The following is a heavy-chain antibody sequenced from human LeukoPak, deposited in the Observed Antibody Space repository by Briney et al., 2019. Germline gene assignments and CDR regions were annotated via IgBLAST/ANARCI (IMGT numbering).Heavy chain of an antibody. J-gene: IGHJ3*02. V-gene: IGHV3-21*01. Sequence: GGSLRLSCAASGFTFSSYAMSWVRQAPGKGLEWVSAISGSSSYIYYADSVKGRFTISRDNAKNSLYLQMNSLRDEDTAVYYCASFGSGSNLDAFDIWGQGTMVTVST. CDR2: ISGSSSYI. D-gene: IGHD3-10*01. CDR3: ASFGSGSNLDAFDI. CDR1: GFTFSSYA.